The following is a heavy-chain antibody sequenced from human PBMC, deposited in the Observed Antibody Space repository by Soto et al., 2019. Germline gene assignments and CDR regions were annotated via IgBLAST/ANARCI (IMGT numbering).Heavy chain of an antibody. CDR2: IIGGGGTT. Sequence: EVQLLESGGGLVQPGGSLRLSCAASGFIFGSCAMNWVRQAPGKGLEWVSGIIGGGGTTHYADSVEGRFTISRDNSKNMVDLQMDSLRGGDTAIFFWGKARYYDFSGGYVDFWGQGTLVTVSS. CDR1: GFIFGSCA. CDR3: GKARYYDFSGGYVDF. D-gene: IGHD3-3*01. J-gene: IGHJ4*02. V-gene: IGHV3-23*01.